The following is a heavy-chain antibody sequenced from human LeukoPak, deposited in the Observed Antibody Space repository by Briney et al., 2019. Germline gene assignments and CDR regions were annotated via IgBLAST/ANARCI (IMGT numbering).Heavy chain of an antibody. J-gene: IGHJ4*02. CDR2: INPTGGST. Sequence: ASVRVSCRASGYTFPSYFMHWVRQAPGQGLEWMGIINPTGGSTTYAQKFQGRVTMTRDTSTSTVYMELSSLRSDDTAVYYCARTAARRFDYWGQGTLVTVSS. CDR3: ARTAARRFDY. V-gene: IGHV1-46*01. CDR1: GYTFPSYF. D-gene: IGHD6-6*01.